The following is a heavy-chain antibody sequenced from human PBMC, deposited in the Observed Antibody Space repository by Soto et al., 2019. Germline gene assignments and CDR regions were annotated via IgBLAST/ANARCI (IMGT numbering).Heavy chain of an antibody. CDR2: IYPGDSDT. D-gene: IGHD3-10*01. V-gene: IGHV5-51*01. Sequence: PGESLKISCKGFGYSFTSYWIGWVRQMPGKGLEWMGIIYPGDSDTRYSPSFQGQVTISADKSISTAYLQWSSLKASDTAMYYCATRMVRGVIRNNVIDMAVWGQGTTVTVSS. J-gene: IGHJ6*02. CDR1: GYSFTSYW. CDR3: ATRMVRGVIRNNVIDMAV.